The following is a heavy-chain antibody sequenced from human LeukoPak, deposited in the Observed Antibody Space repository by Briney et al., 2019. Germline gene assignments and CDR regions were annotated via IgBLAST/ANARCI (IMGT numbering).Heavy chain of an antibody. V-gene: IGHV3-23*01. CDR3: ARASTTTAQFDN. D-gene: IGHD4-11*01. CDR1: GFTFSNYA. J-gene: IGHJ4*02. CDR2: ISGSGGNT. Sequence: GGSLRLSCAASGFTFSNYAMSWVRQAPGKGPEWVSAISGSGGNTYYVDSVKGRFTISRDNSKNTLYLQMNSLRAEDTAVYYCARASTTTAQFDNWGQGTLVTVSS.